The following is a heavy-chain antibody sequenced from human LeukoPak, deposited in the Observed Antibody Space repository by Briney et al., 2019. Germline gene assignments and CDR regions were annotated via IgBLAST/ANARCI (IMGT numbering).Heavy chain of an antibody. CDR3: ARVPAVSSSNFDY. Sequence: PSETLSLTCTVSGGFISSGDHYWSWVRQPPGTGLEWIGYINYSGITYYNPSLKSQLTISVDTSKNQFSLKLSSVTAADTAVYFCARVPAVSSSNFDYWSQGTLVTVSS. D-gene: IGHD2-2*01. J-gene: IGHJ4*02. CDR1: GGFISSGDHY. CDR2: INYSGIT. V-gene: IGHV4-30-4*01.